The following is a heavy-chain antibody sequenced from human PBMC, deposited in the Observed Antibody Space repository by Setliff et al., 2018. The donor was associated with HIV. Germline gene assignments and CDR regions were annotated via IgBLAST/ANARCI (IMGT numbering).Heavy chain of an antibody. Sequence: SVKVSCKASGGTFSSYSINWVRQAPGQGLEWMGGIIPIYGTPIYAQKFQGRVTITADESTSTAYMELKNLKSDDTAVYYCARVLDPGIAVATHAFDTWGQGTMVTVSS. CDR3: ARVLDPGIAVATHAFDT. D-gene: IGHD6-19*01. CDR1: GGTFSSYS. J-gene: IGHJ3*02. V-gene: IGHV1-69*13. CDR2: IIPIYGTP.